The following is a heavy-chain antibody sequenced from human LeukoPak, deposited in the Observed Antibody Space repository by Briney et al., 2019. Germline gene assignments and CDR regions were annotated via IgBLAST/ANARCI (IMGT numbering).Heavy chain of an antibody. V-gene: IGHV1-8*01. CDR1: VYTFTSYD. D-gene: IGHD6-19*01. CDR3: ARGPYGAVAGTFGDLDY. CDR2: MNPNSGNT. J-gene: IGHJ4*02. Sequence: ASVTVSLTSSVYTFTSYDINWVRQAPGQGLGWMGWMNPNSGNTGYAQKFQGTATMTRNTSISTAYMELSSLRSEDTAVYYCARGPYGAVAGTFGDLDYWGQGTLVTVSS.